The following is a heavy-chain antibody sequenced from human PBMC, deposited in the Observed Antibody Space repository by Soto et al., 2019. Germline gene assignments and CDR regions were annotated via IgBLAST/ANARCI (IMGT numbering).Heavy chain of an antibody. CDR1: GYSFTSYW. D-gene: IGHD6-19*01. CDR3: VRPYSSGRHYYGMDV. CDR2: IYPGDSDT. Sequence: GESLKISCKGSGYSFTSYWIGWVRQMPGKGLECMGIIYPGDSDTRYSPSFQGQVTISADKSISTAYLQWSSLKASDTAMYYCVRPYSSGRHYYGMDVWGQGTTVTVSS. V-gene: IGHV5-51*01. J-gene: IGHJ6*02.